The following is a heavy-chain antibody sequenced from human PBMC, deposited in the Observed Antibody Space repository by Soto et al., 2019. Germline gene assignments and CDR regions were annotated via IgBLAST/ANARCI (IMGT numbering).Heavy chain of an antibody. D-gene: IGHD1-1*01. Sequence: SQTLSLTCGISADSVSSNSATWNWIRQSPSRGLEWLGRTYYRSKWYNDYAVFVRGRITINPDTSKNQFSLQLNSVTPEDTAVYYCERAQASWNYFNSWGQGTLVTVSS. J-gene: IGHJ4*01. V-gene: IGHV6-1*01. CDR3: ERAQASWNYFNS. CDR2: TYYRSKWYN. CDR1: ADSVSSNSAT.